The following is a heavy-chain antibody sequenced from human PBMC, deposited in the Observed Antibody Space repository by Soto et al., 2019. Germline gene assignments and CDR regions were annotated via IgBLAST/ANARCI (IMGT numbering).Heavy chain of an antibody. J-gene: IGHJ5*02. V-gene: IGHV4-59*01. CDR1: GGSISSYY. Sequence: SETLSLTCTVSGGSISSYYWSWIRQPPGKGLEWIGYIYYSGSTNYNPSLKSRVTISVDTSKNQFFLKLSSVTAADTAVYYCARSGGSGWRTWFDPWGQGTLVTVSS. CDR3: ARSGGSGWRTWFDP. D-gene: IGHD2-15*01. CDR2: IYYSGST.